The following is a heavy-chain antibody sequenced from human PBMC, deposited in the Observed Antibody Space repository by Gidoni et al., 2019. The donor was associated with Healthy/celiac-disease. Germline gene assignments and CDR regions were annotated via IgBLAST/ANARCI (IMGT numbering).Heavy chain of an antibody. CDR3: ARLDGGGADTAMVYVGLDY. J-gene: IGHJ4*02. V-gene: IGHV4-39*01. CDR1: GGSIRSTSYY. Sequence: QLQLQESGPGLVTPSETLSLTCTVSGGSIRSTSYYWGWIRKPPGKGLEWIGSIYYSGSTYYKPALKSRVNISVETSKNKFSLKMSSVTAADTAVYYCARLDGGGADTAMVYVGLDYWGQGTLVTVSS. D-gene: IGHD5-18*01. CDR2: IYYSGST.